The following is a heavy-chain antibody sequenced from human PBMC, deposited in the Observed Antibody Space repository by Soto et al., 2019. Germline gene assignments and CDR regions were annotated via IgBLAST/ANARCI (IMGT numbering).Heavy chain of an antibody. J-gene: IGHJ6*03. D-gene: IGHD3-9*01. Sequence: QVHLEQWGAGLLNPSETLSLTCAVYGGSLSGYYWSWVRQSPGKGLEWIGEINHSGTTHHNPSLNTRANISEDTSQHQFSLRLSSVTAADSAVYYCASYHHLDRWTGSRHYMDVWGRATTVTVSS. CDR3: ASYHHLDRWTGSRHYMDV. CDR1: GGSLSGYY. V-gene: IGHV4-34*04. CDR2: INHSGTT.